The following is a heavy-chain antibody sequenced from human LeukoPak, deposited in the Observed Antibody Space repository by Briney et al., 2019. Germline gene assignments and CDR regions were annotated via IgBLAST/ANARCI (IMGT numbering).Heavy chain of an antibody. V-gene: IGHV3-23*01. CDR3: AKPRAMTTGVGLYFDL. CDR1: GFTFTSYA. D-gene: IGHD1-1*01. Sequence: GGSLRLSCAASGFTFTSYAMSWIRQAPGKGLEWVSAISGGGEDTYYPDSVKGRFTISRDNSKNTLYLQMNSLRAEDTAIYYCAKPRAMTTGVGLYFDLWGRGTLVTVSS. CDR2: ISGGGEDT. J-gene: IGHJ2*01.